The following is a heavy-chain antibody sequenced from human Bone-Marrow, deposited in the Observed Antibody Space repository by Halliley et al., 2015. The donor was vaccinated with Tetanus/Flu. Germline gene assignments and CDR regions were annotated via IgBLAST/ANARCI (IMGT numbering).Heavy chain of an antibody. V-gene: IGHV1-46*01. Sequence: QLVQSGAEVKKPGASVKVSCKASGYSFTSYYMHWVRQAPGQGLEWMGIINPSSGNTSYAQKFQGRVIMTRDTSTSTVYMELSSLRSEDTAVYYCARSGYRGYYYGVDVWGQGMTVAVSS. D-gene: IGHD5-18*01. CDR1: GYSFTSYY. J-gene: IGHJ6*02. CDR2: INPSSGNT. CDR3: ARSGYRGYYYGVDV.